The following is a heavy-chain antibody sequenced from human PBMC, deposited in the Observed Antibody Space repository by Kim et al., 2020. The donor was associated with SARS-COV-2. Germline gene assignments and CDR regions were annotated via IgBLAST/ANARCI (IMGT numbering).Heavy chain of an antibody. CDR3: ARDSPIAAADMGDY. Sequence: ASVKVSCKASGYTFTSYAMNWVRQAPGQGLEWMGWINTNTGNPTYAQGFTGRFVFSLDTSVSTAYLQISSLKAEDTAVYYCARDSPIAAADMGDYWGQGTLVTVSS. CDR2: INTNTGNP. V-gene: IGHV7-4-1*02. J-gene: IGHJ4*02. D-gene: IGHD6-13*01. CDR1: GYTFTSYA.